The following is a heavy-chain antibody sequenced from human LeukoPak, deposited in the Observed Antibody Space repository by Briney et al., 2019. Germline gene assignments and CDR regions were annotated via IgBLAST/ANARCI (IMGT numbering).Heavy chain of an antibody. CDR1: GYTFTSYA. CDR3: ARELVPAANYYYYGMDV. D-gene: IGHD2-2*01. V-gene: IGHV1-3*01. J-gene: IGHJ6*04. CDR2: FNAGNGNT. Sequence: ASVKVSCKASGYTFTSYAMHWVRQAPGQRLEWMGWFNAGNGNTKYSQKFQGRVTITRDTSASTAYMELSSLRSEDTAVYYCARELVPAANYYYYGMDVWGKGTTVTVSS.